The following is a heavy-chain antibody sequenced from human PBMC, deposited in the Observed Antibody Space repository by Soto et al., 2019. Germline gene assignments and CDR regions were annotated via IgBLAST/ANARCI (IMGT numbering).Heavy chain of an antibody. V-gene: IGHV1-2*04. J-gene: IGHJ4*02. CDR2: INPNSGGT. CDR3: ARDGGSGWFWYFDD. CDR1: GYTFTGYY. Sequence: ASVKVSCKASGYTFTGYYMHWVRQAPGQGLEWMGWINPNSGGTNYAQKFQGWVTMTRDTSISTAYMELSRLRSDDTAVYYCARDGGSGWFWYFDDWGQGALVTVSS. D-gene: IGHD6-19*01.